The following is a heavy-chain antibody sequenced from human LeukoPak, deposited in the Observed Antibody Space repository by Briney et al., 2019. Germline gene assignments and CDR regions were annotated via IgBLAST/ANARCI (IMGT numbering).Heavy chain of an antibody. CDR3: ANALGAHYFDS. D-gene: IGHD1-26*01. J-gene: IGHJ4*02. V-gene: IGHV3-7*05. CDR2: IKQDGSEK. Sequence: GGSLRLSCAASGFTFSTHWMIWVRQAPGKGLEWVANIKQDGSEKYYVDSVKGLFIISRDNAKNSLYLQMNSLRAEDTAVYYCANALGAHYFDSWGQGTLVTVSS. CDR1: GFTFSTHW.